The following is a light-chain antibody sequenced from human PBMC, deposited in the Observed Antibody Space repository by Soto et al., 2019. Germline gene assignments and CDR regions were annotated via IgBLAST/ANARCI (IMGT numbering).Light chain of an antibody. V-gene: IGLV1-40*01. Sequence: QSVLTQPPSVSGAPGQRVTISCTGSSSNIGAGYDVHWYQHLPGTAPKLLIYGNTNRPSGVPDRFSGPKSGTSASLAITGLQAEDEADYYCQSYGGSLSGVVFGGGTKLTVL. CDR2: GNT. J-gene: IGLJ2*01. CDR1: SSNIGAGYD. CDR3: QSYGGSLSGVV.